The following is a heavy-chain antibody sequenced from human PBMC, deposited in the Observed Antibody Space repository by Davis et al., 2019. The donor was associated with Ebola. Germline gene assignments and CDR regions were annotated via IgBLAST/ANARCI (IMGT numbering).Heavy chain of an antibody. CDR2: IKQDGSEK. D-gene: IGHD1-14*01. Sequence: GESLKISCAASGFTFSSYWMSWVRQAPGKGLEWVANIKQDGSEKYYVDSVKGRFTISRDNAKNSLYLQMNSLRAEDTAVYYCARDLTTVVPPNYFDYWGQGTLVTVSS. J-gene: IGHJ4*02. CDR1: GFTFSSYW. CDR3: ARDLTTVVPPNYFDY. V-gene: IGHV3-7*01.